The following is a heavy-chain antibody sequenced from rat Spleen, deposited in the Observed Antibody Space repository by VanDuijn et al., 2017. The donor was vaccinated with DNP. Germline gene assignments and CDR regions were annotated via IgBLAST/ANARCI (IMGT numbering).Heavy chain of an antibody. Sequence: EVQLVESGGDLVQPGRSLKLSCVASGFTFNNYWMTWIRQVPGKGLERVASITGSGGSTYYPDSVKGRFTISRDNAKNTLYLQMNSLRSEDTATYYCATGYGYWGQGVMVTVSS. CDR1: GFTFNNYW. D-gene: IGHD1-4*01. CDR2: ITGSGGST. V-gene: IGHV5-31*01. J-gene: IGHJ2*01. CDR3: ATGYGY.